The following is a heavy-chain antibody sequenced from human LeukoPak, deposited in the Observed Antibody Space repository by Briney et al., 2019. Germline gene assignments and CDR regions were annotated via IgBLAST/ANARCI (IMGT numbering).Heavy chain of an antibody. CDR1: GYTSTDYY. J-gene: IGHJ6*03. D-gene: IGHD4-17*01. Sequence: GASVKVSCKTSGYTSTDYYMHWVRQAPGQGLEWIGWINPNSGGTNYAQKFQGRVTMTRDTSISTAYMELSRLRSDDTAVYYCARAVTTYYYYYMDVWGKGTTVTISS. V-gene: IGHV1-2*02. CDR2: INPNSGGT. CDR3: ARAVTTYYYYYMDV.